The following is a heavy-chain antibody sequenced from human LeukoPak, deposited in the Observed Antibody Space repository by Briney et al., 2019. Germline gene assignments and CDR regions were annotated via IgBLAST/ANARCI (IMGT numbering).Heavy chain of an antibody. J-gene: IGHJ4*02. V-gene: IGHV3-23*01. CDR2: ISGSGGST. CDR3: AKPVNDIVVGIYYFDY. Sequence: GGSLRLSCAASGFTFSSYAMSWVRQAPGKGLEWVSAISGSGGSTYYADSVKGRFAISRDNSKNTLYLQMNSLRAEDTAVYYCAKPVNDIVVGIYYFDYWGQGTLVTVSS. D-gene: IGHD2-15*01. CDR1: GFTFSSYA.